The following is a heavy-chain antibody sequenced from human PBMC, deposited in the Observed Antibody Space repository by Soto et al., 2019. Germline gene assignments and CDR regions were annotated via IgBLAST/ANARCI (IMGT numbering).Heavy chain of an antibody. D-gene: IGHD2-15*01. CDR3: ASDEKDRVVVVAGMDV. CDR1: GYTCTSYG. J-gene: IGHJ6*02. Sequence: QVQLVQSGAEVKKPGASVKVSCKASGYTCTSYGISWVRQAPGQGLEWMGGISAYNGNTNYAQKLQGIVTMTTDTATSTAYMELSSLRADDTAVYYCASDEKDRVVVVAGMDVWGQGTTVTVAS. CDR2: ISAYNGNT. V-gene: IGHV1-18*01.